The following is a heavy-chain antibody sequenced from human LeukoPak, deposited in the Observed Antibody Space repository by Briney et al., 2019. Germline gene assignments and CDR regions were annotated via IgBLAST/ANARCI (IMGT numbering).Heavy chain of an antibody. CDR1: GFTFNNYA. Sequence: LTGGSLRLSCAASGFTFNNYAMSWVRQAPGKGLEWVSAISASGGSTYYADSVKGRFTISRDNSKNTLDLQMNSLRAEDTAVYYCADFGSGSYCFDYWGQGTLVTVSS. CDR2: ISASGGST. CDR3: ADFGSGSYCFDY. J-gene: IGHJ4*02. V-gene: IGHV3-23*01. D-gene: IGHD3-10*01.